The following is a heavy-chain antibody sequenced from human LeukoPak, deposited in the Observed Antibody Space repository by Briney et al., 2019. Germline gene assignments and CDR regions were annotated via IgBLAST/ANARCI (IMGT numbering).Heavy chain of an antibody. J-gene: IGHJ5*02. Sequence: ASVKVSCKASGYTFTSYDINWVRQATGQGLEWMGWMNPNSGNTGYAQKFQGRVTMTRNTSISTAYMELSGLRSEDTAVYYCARARTVVIRRSNWFDPWGQGTLVTVSS. CDR2: MNPNSGNT. CDR1: GYTFTSYD. D-gene: IGHD2-21*01. CDR3: ARARTVVIRRSNWFDP. V-gene: IGHV1-8*01.